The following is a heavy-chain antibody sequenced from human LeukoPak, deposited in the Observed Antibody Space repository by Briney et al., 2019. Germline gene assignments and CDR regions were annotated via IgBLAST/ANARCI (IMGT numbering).Heavy chain of an antibody. CDR1: GFTFSNYG. CDR3: ARDISGYYYFDY. Sequence: GGSLRLSCAASGFTFSNYGMHWVRQAPGKGLEWVAVIWYDESNKYYADSVKGRFIISRDNSKNTLYLQMNSLRAEDTAVYYCARDISGYYYFDYWGQGTLVTVSS. V-gene: IGHV3-33*01. D-gene: IGHD3-22*01. CDR2: IWYDESNK. J-gene: IGHJ4*02.